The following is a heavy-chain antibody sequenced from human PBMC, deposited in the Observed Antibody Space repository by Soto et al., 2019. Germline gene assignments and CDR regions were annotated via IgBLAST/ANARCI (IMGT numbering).Heavy chain of an antibody. Sequence: HEHLVQSGAEVKRPGASLKVSCKASGYSFTGYYIHWVRQAPGQGLEWMGWINPDSVATNYAQNFQGRVTLTSDTSISTASMDLTSLTSDYTAVYYCARGDYGTGGYPFPYFDYWGQGTLVIVSS. CDR3: ARGDYGTGGYPFPYFDY. CDR2: INPDSVAT. V-gene: IGHV1-2*02. D-gene: IGHD2-8*02. J-gene: IGHJ4*02. CDR1: GYSFTGYY.